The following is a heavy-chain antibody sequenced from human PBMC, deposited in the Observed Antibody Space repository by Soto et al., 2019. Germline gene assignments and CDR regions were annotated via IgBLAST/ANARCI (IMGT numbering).Heavy chain of an antibody. CDR1: GFTFSSYA. J-gene: IGHJ4*02. V-gene: IGHV3-23*01. D-gene: IGHD3-22*01. CDR2: ISGSGGST. Sequence: SLRLSCAASGFTFSSYAMTWVRQAPGKGLEWVSAISGSGGSTYYADSVKGRFTISRDTSKKTLYLQMNSLRAEDSAVYYCAKDLRDTSGYYYYIDYWGQGTLVTVSS. CDR3: AKDLRDTSGYYYYIDY.